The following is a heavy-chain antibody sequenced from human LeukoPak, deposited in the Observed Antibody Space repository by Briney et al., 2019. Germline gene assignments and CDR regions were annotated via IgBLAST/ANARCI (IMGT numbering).Heavy chain of an antibody. D-gene: IGHD3-10*01. V-gene: IGHV3-23*01. J-gene: IGHJ4*02. Sequence: GGSLRLSCAASGFTFRSYAMSWVRQAPGKGLEWVSAISGSGGSTYYADSVKGRFTISRDNSKSTLYLQMNSLRAEDTAVYYCAKEPRITMVRGVPDGYWGQGTLVTVSS. CDR3: AKEPRITMVRGVPDGY. CDR2: ISGSGGST. CDR1: GFTFRSYA.